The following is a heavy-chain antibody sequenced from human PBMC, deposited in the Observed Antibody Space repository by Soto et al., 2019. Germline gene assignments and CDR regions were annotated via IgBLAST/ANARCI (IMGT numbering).Heavy chain of an antibody. CDR2: ISYSGST. CDR3: ARHVPLLSISEFTYHFDF. D-gene: IGHD3-10*02. CDR1: GGSISSGNYY. V-gene: IGHV4-30-4*01. J-gene: IGHJ4*02. Sequence: PSETLSLTCTASGGSISSGNYYWSWIRQPPGKGLEWIGFISYSGSTYYSLSLKSRVTISVDTSKNQFSLNLSFVTAADTAMYYCARHVPLLSISEFTYHFDFWGQGTPVTVSS.